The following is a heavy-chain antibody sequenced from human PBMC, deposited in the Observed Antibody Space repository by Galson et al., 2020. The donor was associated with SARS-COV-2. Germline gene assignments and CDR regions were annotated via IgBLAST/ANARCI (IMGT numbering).Heavy chain of an antibody. J-gene: IGHJ4*02. D-gene: IGHD2-2*01. CDR3: ARDSGLSRYFDY. CDR1: GFSFSSYG. V-gene: IGHV3-33*01. CDR2: IWFDGSKK. Sequence: GESLKISCAASGFSFSSYGMHWVRQAPGKGLEWVAVIWFDGSKKYYVDSVKGRFTISRDNSKNTLYLQMNSLRAEDTAVYYCARDSGLSRYFDYWGQGTLVTVSS.